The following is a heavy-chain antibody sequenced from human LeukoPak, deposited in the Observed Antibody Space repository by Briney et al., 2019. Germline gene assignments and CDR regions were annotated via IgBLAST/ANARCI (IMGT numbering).Heavy chain of an antibody. J-gene: IGHJ3*02. CDR1: GYTFTGYY. V-gene: IGHV1-2*02. CDR3: ARDRTYEDAFDI. D-gene: IGHD5-12*01. Sequence: VASVKVSCKASGYTFTGYYMHWVRQAPGQGLEWMGWINPNSGGTNYAQKFQGRVTMTRDTSISTDYMELSRLRSDDTAVYYCARDRTYEDAFDIWGQGTMVTVSS. CDR2: INPNSGGT.